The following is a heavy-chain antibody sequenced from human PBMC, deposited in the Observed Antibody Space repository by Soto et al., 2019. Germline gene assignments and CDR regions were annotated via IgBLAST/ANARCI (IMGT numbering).Heavy chain of an antibody. V-gene: IGHV4-31*03. Sequence: QVQLQESGPGLVKPSQTLSLTCTVSGGSISTGGYYWSWIRQHQGKGLEWIGYLYNSATTYYNPSLKSRVTISVDTSKNQFSLKLSSVTVADTAVYYCARDPAPWGQGALVTVSS. CDR1: GGSISTGGYY. CDR2: LYNSATT. J-gene: IGHJ5*02. CDR3: ARDPAP.